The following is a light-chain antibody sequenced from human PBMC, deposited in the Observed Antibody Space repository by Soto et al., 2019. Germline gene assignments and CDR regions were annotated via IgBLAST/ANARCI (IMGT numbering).Light chain of an antibody. CDR2: AAS. CDR1: QGISSA. V-gene: IGKV1D-13*01. CDR3: QQFNDYPFT. Sequence: AIQLTQSPSSLSASVGDRVTITCRASQGISSALAWYQQKPGKAPKLLIYAASSLESGVPSRFSGSGSVTDYALIISSLQPEDFATYYCQQFNDYPFTFGPGTTVDIK. J-gene: IGKJ3*01.